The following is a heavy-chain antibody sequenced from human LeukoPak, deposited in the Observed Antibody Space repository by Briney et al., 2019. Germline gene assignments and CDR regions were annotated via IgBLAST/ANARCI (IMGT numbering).Heavy chain of an antibody. Sequence: GGSLRLSCAASGITVSQNDMCWVRQAPGRGLEWVSLIYADGATHYADSVKGRFTISRDNSKNTVYLEMNSLRPEDTAVYFCARDRAGRKAWVEFDPWGQGTLVTVSS. V-gene: IGHV3-66*02. CDR2: IYADGAT. CDR1: GITVSQND. D-gene: IGHD3-10*01. CDR3: ARDRAGRKAWVEFDP. J-gene: IGHJ5*02.